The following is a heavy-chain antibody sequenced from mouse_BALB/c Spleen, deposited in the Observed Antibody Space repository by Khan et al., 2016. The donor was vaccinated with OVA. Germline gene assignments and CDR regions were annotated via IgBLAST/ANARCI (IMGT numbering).Heavy chain of an antibody. Sequence: QVQLKQSGAELAKPGASVKMSCKASGYTFTSYWMHWVKQRPGQGLEWIGYINPSTGYSEYNQKFKDKATLTADKSSSTAYMQLSSLTSDDSAVYDCANHGRSSAWFAYWGQGTLVTVSA. CDR3: ANHGRSSAWFAY. CDR1: GYTFTSYW. D-gene: IGHD1-1*01. J-gene: IGHJ3*01. V-gene: IGHV1-7*01. CDR2: INPSTGYS.